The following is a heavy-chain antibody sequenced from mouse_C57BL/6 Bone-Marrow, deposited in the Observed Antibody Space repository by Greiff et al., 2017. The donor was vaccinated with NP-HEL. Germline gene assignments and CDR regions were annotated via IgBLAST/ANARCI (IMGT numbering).Heavy chain of an antibody. J-gene: IGHJ1*03. CDR3: ARGDSLYWYFDV. V-gene: IGHV3-3*01. CDR1: GFSINSDCY. Sequence: EVKVEESGPSLVRPSQTLSLTCTVTGFSINSDCYWIWIRQFPGNKLEYIGYTFYSGITYYNPSLESRTYLTRDTSKNQFSLKLSSVTTEDTATYYCARGDSLYWYFDVWGTGTTVTVSS. CDR2: TFYSGIT.